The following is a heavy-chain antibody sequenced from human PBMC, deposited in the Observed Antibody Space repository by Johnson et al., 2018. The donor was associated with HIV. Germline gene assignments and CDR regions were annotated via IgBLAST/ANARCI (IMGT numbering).Heavy chain of an antibody. CDR1: GFTFDYYD. V-gene: IGHV3-20*04. Sequence: VQLVESGGGVVRPGGSLKLSCAASGFTFDYYDMTWVRQAPGKGLEWVSGINWNGGSTGYADSVKGRFTISRDNTKNSLYLQMNSLRAEDTAWYYCARAKVGRGAEGWAFDIWGQGTMVTVSS. CDR2: INWNGGST. J-gene: IGHJ3*02. CDR3: ARAKVGRGAEGWAFDI. D-gene: IGHD3-10*01.